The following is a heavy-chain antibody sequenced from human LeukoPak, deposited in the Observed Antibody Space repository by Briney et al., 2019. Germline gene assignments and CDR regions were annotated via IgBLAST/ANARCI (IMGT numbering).Heavy chain of an antibody. CDR2: IRSKANSYST. D-gene: IGHD3-3*01. V-gene: IGHV3-73*01. CDR3: TTYLYLFGPSY. Sequence: GGSLKLSXAASGFTFSGSAMHWVRQASGKGLEWVGRIRSKANSYSTAYAASVKGRFTISRDDSKNTAYLQMNSLKTEDTAVYYCTTYLYLFGPSYWGQGTLVTVSS. J-gene: IGHJ4*02. CDR1: GFTFSGSA.